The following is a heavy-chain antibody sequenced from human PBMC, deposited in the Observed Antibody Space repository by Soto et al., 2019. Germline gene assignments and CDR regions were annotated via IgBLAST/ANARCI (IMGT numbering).Heavy chain of an antibody. J-gene: IGHJ3*02. CDR1: GYTFTSYY. CDR3: ARDNWTNAFDI. V-gene: IGHV1-46*01. Sequence: ASVKVSCKASGYTFTSYYMHWVRRAPGQGLEWMGIINPSGGSTSYAQKFQGRVTMTRDTSTSTVYMELSSLRSEDTAVYYCARDNWTNAFDIWGQGTMVTVSS. CDR2: INPSGGST. D-gene: IGHD1-20*01.